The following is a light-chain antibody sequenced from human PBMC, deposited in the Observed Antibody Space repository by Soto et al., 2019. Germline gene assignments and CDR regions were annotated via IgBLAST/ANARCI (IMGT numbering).Light chain of an antibody. CDR2: NND. J-gene: IGLJ3*02. CDR1: SSNIGSNT. V-gene: IGLV1-44*01. Sequence: QSVLTQPPSASGTPGQSVTISCSGSSSNIGSNTVNWYQQLSGAAPKLLMHNNDQRPSGVPDRFSGSKYDTSASLAISGLQSADEADYYCAAWDDSLTAVLFGGGTKLTVL. CDR3: AAWDDSLTAVL.